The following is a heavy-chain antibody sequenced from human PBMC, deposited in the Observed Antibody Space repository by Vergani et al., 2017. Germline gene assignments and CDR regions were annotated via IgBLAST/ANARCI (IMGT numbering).Heavy chain of an antibody. J-gene: IGHJ1*01. V-gene: IGHV1-18*01. CDR3: ARDLIENVTYGRSGY. CDR2: ISAYNGNT. CDR1: GYTFSTYG. D-gene: IGHD6-25*01. Sequence: QVQLVQSGAEVKKPGASVKVSCKASGYTFSTYGISWVRQAPAQGREWMGWISAYNGNTNYPEKFQGRLTMTTDTSTRTAYMELRSLRSDDTAVYYCARDLIENVTYGRSGYWGQGTLVTVSS.